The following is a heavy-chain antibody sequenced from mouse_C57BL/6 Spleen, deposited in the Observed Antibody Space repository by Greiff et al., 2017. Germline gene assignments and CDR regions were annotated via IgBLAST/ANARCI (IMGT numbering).Heavy chain of an antibody. J-gene: IGHJ3*01. CDR2: INPNNGGT. D-gene: IGHD2-12*01. V-gene: IGHV1-22*01. Sequence: EVKLQESGPELVKPGASVKMSCKASGYTFTDYNMHWVKQSHGKSLEWIGYINPNNGGTSYNQKFKGKATLTVNKSSSTAYMELRSLTSEDSAVYYCARDCLSLLGEFAYWGQGTLVTVSA. CDR1: GYTFTDYN. CDR3: ARDCLSLLGEFAY.